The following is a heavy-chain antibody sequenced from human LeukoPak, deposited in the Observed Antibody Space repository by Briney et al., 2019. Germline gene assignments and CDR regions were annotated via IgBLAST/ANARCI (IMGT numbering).Heavy chain of an antibody. V-gene: IGHV4-34*01. J-gene: IGHJ4*02. Sequence: SETLSLTCAVYGGSFSGYYWSWIRQPPGKGLEWIGEINHSGSTNYNPSLKSRVTISVDTSKNQFSLKLSSVTAADTAVYYCVGGWELLPLGYWGQGTLVTVSS. CDR3: VGGWELLPLGY. CDR1: GGSFSGYY. CDR2: INHSGST. D-gene: IGHD1-26*01.